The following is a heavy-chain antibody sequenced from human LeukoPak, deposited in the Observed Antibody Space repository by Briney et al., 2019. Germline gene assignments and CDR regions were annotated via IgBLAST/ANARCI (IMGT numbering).Heavy chain of an antibody. D-gene: IGHD6-13*01. CDR2: ITGSGDTT. Sequence: GSLRLSCAASGFTFSSYAVTWVRQAPGKGLEWVSGITGSGDTTFHADSVKGRFTISRDNSKNTLYLQMHSLRAEDTAVYYCVKDYSTIAAAANPLFDYWGQGALVTVSS. V-gene: IGHV3-23*01. J-gene: IGHJ4*02. CDR3: VKDYSTIAAAANPLFDY. CDR1: GFTFSSYA.